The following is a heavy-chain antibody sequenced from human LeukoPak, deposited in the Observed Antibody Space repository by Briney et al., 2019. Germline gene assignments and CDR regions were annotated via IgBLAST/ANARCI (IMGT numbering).Heavy chain of an antibody. CDR3: ARAPGGAAAKYYFDY. J-gene: IGHJ4*02. V-gene: IGHV3-66*01. Sequence: PGGSLRLSCAASGFTVSSNYMSWVRQAPGKGLEWVSVIYSGGSTYYADSVKGRFTISRDNSKNTLYLQMNSLRAEDMAVYYCARAPGGAAAKYYFDYWGQGTLVTVSS. CDR2: IYSGGST. CDR1: GFTVSSNY. D-gene: IGHD2-2*01.